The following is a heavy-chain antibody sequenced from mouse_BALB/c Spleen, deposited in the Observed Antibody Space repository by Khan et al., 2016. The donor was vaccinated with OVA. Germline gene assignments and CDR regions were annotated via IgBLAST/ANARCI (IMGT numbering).Heavy chain of an antibody. D-gene: IGHD2-1*01. Sequence: QVQLQQPGAELVKPGASVKMSCKASGYTFTSYWMHWVKQRPGQGLEWIGVIDPSDSYTSYNQKFKGKATLTVDTSSSTAYMQLSSLTSEDSAVYYCTKIYYGNSLDYWGQGTTLTVSS. V-gene: IGHV1S127*01. CDR2: IDPSDSYT. CDR1: GYTFTSYW. J-gene: IGHJ2*01. CDR3: TKIYYGNSLDY.